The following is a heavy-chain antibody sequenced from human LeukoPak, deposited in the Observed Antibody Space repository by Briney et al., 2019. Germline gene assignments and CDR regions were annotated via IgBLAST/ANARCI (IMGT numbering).Heavy chain of an antibody. V-gene: IGHV5-51*01. D-gene: IGHD2-21*02. CDR2: IYPGDSDT. J-gene: IGHJ4*02. Sequence: GESLKISCKGSEYSFTYYWIGWVRQLPGKGLEWMGIIYPGDSDTRYSPSFQGQVTISADKSISTAYLQWSSLKASDTAMYYCARLSYCGGDCMTFDYWGQGTLVTVSS. CDR3: ARLSYCGGDCMTFDY. CDR1: EYSFTYYW.